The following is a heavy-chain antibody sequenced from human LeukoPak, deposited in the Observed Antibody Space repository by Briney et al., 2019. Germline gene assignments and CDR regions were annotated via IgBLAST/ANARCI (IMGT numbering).Heavy chain of an antibody. D-gene: IGHD3-10*01. V-gene: IGHV3-48*03. Sequence: PGGSLRLSCAASGFTFSSYEMNWVRQAPGKGLEWVSYISSSGSTIYYADSVKGRFTISRDNAKNSLYLQMNSLRAEDAAVYYSARDGSGSFYFDYWGQGTLVTVSS. CDR1: GFTFSSYE. CDR3: ARDGSGSFYFDY. J-gene: IGHJ4*02. CDR2: ISSSGSTI.